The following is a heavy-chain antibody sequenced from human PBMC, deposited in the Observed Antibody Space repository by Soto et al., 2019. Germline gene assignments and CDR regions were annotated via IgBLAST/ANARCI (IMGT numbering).Heavy chain of an antibody. CDR3: ARDPWSGYYSIDY. J-gene: IGHJ4*02. CDR1: GYTFTSYA. D-gene: IGHD3-3*01. Sequence: GASVKVSCKASGYTFTSYAMHWVRQAPGQRLEWMGWINAGNGNTKYSQKFQGRVTITRDTSASTAYMELSSLRSEDTAVYYCARDPWSGYYSIDYWGQGTLVTVSS. V-gene: IGHV1-3*01. CDR2: INAGNGNT.